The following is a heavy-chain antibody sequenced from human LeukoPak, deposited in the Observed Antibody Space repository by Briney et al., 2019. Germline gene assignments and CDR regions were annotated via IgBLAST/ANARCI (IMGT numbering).Heavy chain of an antibody. V-gene: IGHV4-59*01. D-gene: IGHD3-22*01. CDR3: ARDDSSGGFDY. J-gene: IGHJ4*02. CDR1: GGSISSYY. Sequence: SETLSLTCTVSGGSISSYYWSWIRQPPGKGLEWIGYIYYSGSTNYSPSLKSRVTISVDTSKNQFSLKLSSVTAADTAVYYCARDDSSGGFDYWGQGTLVTVSS. CDR2: IYYSGST.